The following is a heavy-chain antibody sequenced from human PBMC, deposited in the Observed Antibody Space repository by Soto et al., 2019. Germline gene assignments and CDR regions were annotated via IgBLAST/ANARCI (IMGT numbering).Heavy chain of an antibody. CDR3: ARKLELRGSYYYYYDMDV. CDR2: INPNSGGT. D-gene: IGHD1-7*01. Sequence: DSVKVSCKASGYTFTDYYMHWVRQAPGQGLEWMGWINPNSGGTNYAQKFQGRVTMTRDTSISTAYMELSRLRSDDTAVYYCARKLELRGSYYYYYDMDVWGQGTTVTVSS. V-gene: IGHV1-2*02. J-gene: IGHJ6*02. CDR1: GYTFTDYY.